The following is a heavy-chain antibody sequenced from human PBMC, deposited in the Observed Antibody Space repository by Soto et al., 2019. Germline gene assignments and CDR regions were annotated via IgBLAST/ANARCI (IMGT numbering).Heavy chain of an antibody. Sequence: PSETLSLTCTVSGVSISSGGYYWSWIRQHPGKGLEWIGNIYYSGRTYYNPSLKSRVILSVDTSKNHFSLTLRSVTAADSAMYYCARGGALRRTPVDHWGQGTLVTVSS. CDR3: ARGGALRRTPVDH. D-gene: IGHD4-17*01. J-gene: IGHJ4*02. V-gene: IGHV4-31*03. CDR2: IYYSGRT. CDR1: GVSISSGGYY.